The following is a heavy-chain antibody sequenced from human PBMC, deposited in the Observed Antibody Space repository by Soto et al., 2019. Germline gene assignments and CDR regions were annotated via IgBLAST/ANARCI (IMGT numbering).Heavy chain of an antibody. J-gene: IGHJ6*02. CDR3: TRQWFGESDYYYYGMDV. D-gene: IGHD3-10*01. CDR2: IRSKANSYAT. Sequence: GGSLRLSCAASGFTFSGSAMHWVRQASGKGLEWVGRIRSKANSYATAYAASVKGRFTISRDDSKNTAYLQMNSLKTEDTAVYYCTRQWFGESDYYYYGMDVWGQGTTVTVSS. CDR1: GFTFSGSA. V-gene: IGHV3-73*01.